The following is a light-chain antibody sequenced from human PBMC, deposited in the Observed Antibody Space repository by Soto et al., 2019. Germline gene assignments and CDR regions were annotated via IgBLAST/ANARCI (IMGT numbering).Light chain of an antibody. Sequence: QSALTQPPSASGSPGQSVTISCTGTSSVIGAYIYVSWYQQHPGKAPKLMISEVSRRPSGVPERFSGSKSGNTASLTVSGLQADDEAHYYCSSYAGSNNFVFGTGTKLTVL. CDR1: SSVIGAYIY. J-gene: IGLJ1*01. V-gene: IGLV2-8*01. CDR2: EVS. CDR3: SSYAGSNNFV.